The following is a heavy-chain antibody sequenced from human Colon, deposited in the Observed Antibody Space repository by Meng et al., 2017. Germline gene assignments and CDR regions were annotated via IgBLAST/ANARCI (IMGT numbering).Heavy chain of an antibody. CDR2: IYYSGST. Sequence: QVQLQDAGPGLGKPSQTLSLTCTVSGGSISSGGFYWSWIRQHPGKGLEWIGYIYYSGSTYYNPSLRSRVAISIDTSKNQFSLKLTSVTAADTAVYFCARTNYGDYNWFDPWGQGTLVTVFS. J-gene: IGHJ5*02. CDR3: ARTNYGDYNWFDP. CDR1: GGSISSGGFY. V-gene: IGHV4-31*03. D-gene: IGHD4-17*01.